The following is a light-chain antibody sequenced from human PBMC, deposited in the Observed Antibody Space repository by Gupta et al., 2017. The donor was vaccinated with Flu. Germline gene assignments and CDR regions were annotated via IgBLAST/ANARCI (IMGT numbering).Light chain of an antibody. CDR1: SSDVGGSNY. CDR3: SSYTSTSTFYV. V-gene: IGLV2-14*04. Sequence: SSDVGGSNYVTWYQQHPEKAPKLLIYDVTKRPSGVSSRFSGSKSGNTASLTISGLQAEDETDYYCSSYTSTSTFYVFGTGTKVTVL. CDR2: DVT. J-gene: IGLJ1*01.